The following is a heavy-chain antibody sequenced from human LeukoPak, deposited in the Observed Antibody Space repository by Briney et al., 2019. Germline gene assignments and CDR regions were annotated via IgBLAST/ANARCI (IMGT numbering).Heavy chain of an antibody. CDR2: TNSDGSST. D-gene: IGHD3-22*01. CDR1: GFTFSSYW. J-gene: IGHJ4*02. Sequence: GGSLRLSCAASGFTFSSYWMHWVRQAPGKGLVWVSRTNSDGSSTSYADSVKGRFTISRDNAKNTLYLQMNSLRAEDTAVYYCAKAKYYYDSSGSLFDYWGQGTLVTVSS. V-gene: IGHV3-74*01. CDR3: AKAKYYYDSSGSLFDY.